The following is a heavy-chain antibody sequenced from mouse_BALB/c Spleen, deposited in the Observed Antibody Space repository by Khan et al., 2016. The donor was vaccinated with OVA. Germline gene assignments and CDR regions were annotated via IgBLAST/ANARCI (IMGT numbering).Heavy chain of an antibody. CDR2: IWGDGST. CDR3: ARADYGNYREARDY. J-gene: IGHJ4*01. Sequence: QVQLKQSGPGLVAPSQSLSITCTVSGFSLSGYGVNWVRQPPGKGLEWLGMIWGDGSTDYNSALKSRLNLRKDNSKSQVFLKMNSLQTDDTASYDCARADYGNYREARDYWGKGTSVTVSS. V-gene: IGHV2-6-7*01. D-gene: IGHD2-1*01. CDR1: GFSLSGYG.